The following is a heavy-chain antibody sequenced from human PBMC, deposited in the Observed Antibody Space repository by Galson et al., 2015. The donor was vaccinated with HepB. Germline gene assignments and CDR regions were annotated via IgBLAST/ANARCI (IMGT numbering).Heavy chain of an antibody. D-gene: IGHD5-18*01. Sequence: LRLSCAASGFSFSTYAMNWVRQAPGKGLEWVSGVSSSAGTPYYADSVKGRFTVSRDISKNMLYLQMNSLRAEDTAVYYCAKGAYSYGYYYGMDVWGQGTTVTVSS. V-gene: IGHV3-23*01. CDR3: AKGAYSYGYYYGMDV. CDR1: GFSFSTYA. CDR2: VSSSAGTP. J-gene: IGHJ6*02.